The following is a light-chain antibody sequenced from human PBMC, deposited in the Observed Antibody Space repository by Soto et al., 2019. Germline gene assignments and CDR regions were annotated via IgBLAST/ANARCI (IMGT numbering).Light chain of an antibody. Sequence: EIVMTQSPGTLSVSPGERATLLCRASQSVSDKLAWYQQKPGQAPMLIIYGTSTRATGIPARFSGSGSGTDFTLTISSLQYEDFAIYYCQQYNKWPQFXGGTKVDMK. J-gene: IGKJ4*02. V-gene: IGKV3-15*01. CDR3: QQYNKWPQ. CDR1: QSVSDK. CDR2: GTS.